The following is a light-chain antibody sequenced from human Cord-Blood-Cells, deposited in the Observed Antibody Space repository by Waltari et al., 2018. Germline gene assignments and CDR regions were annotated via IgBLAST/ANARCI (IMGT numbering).Light chain of an antibody. V-gene: IGLV2-23*01. Sequence: QSALTQPASVSGSPGQSITIPCTGTISDVGSYNLVSCYQQHPGKAPKLMIYEGSKRPSGVSNRFSGSKSGNTASLTISGLQAEDEADYYCCSYAGSSTLVFGGGTKLTVL. J-gene: IGLJ2*01. CDR3: CSYAGSSTLV. CDR1: ISDVGSYNL. CDR2: EGS.